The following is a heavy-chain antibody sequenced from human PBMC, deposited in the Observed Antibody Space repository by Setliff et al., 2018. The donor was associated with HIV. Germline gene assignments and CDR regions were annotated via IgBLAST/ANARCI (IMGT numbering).Heavy chain of an antibody. CDR1: GDSLGSYY. V-gene: IGHV4-4*07. D-gene: IGHD6-13*01. J-gene: IGHJ5*02. CDR3: AREWVLAATGTGIDP. CDR2: ISTSGST. Sequence: PSETLSLTCSVSGDSLGSYYWTWIRQPAGKGLEWIGHISTSGSTNYNPSLKSRVTISVDSSKNQFSLRLSSVTAADTAVYYCAREWVLAATGTGIDPWGQGTLVTVSS.